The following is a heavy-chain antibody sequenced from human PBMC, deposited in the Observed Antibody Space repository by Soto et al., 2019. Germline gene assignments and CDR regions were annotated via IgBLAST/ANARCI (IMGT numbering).Heavy chain of an antibody. CDR3: AAISSGYYRVFDY. V-gene: IGHV1-58*01. CDR2: ILVGSGQT. CDR1: GATFTSST. Sequence: GASVKVSCKASGATFTSSTVNWVRQARGQPPEWIGWILVGSGQTNCAQKFQGRVAITRDTSTYTAYLELNSLRSDDTAVYYCAAISSGYYRVFDYWGQGTLVTVSS. J-gene: IGHJ4*02. D-gene: IGHD3-22*01.